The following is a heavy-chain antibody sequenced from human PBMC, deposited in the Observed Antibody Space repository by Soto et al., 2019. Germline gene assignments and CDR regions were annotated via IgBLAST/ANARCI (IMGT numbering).Heavy chain of an antibody. CDR3: ARGERALWFGELFRNSQYYYYYMDV. J-gene: IGHJ6*03. CDR2: IYYSGST. CDR1: GGSISSYY. Sequence: QVQLQESGPGLVKPSETLSITCTVSGGSISSYYWSWIRQPPGKGLEWIGYIYYSGSTNYNPSLKSRVTISVDTSKNQFSLKLSSVTAADTAVYYCARGERALWFGELFRNSQYYYYYMDVWGKGTTVTVSS. V-gene: IGHV4-59*01. D-gene: IGHD3-10*01.